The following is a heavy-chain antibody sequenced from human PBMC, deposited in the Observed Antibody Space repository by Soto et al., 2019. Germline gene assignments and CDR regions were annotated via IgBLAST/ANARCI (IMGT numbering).Heavy chain of an antibody. CDR1: GFIFSSYS. Sequence: PGGSLRLSCAASGFIFSSYSINWVRQAPGRGLEWVSKISRDGSSIYYADSVRGRFTISRDNAKSTLYLQMNSLRAEDTAVYYCAREVFRYSGYDGYGMDVWGQGTTVTVSS. J-gene: IGHJ6*02. CDR2: ISRDGSSI. V-gene: IGHV3-21*01. CDR3: AREVFRYSGYDGYGMDV. D-gene: IGHD5-12*01.